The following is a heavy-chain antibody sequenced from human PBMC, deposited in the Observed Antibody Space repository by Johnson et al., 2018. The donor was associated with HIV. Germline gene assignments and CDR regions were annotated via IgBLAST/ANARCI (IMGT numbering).Heavy chain of an antibody. CDR1: GFTVSSNS. J-gene: IGHJ3*02. Sequence: QLVESGGGVAQPGRSMRLSSAAAGFTVSSNSMTWARQAPGTGMEWVSVIYSGCSTYYADSVTGRFTISSDNSKNTLYLQMNSLRAEDTSVYYCTTPAGVVTAIRATYDAFDIWGQGTMVTVSS. CDR3: TTPAGVVTAIRATYDAFDI. CDR2: IYSGCST. D-gene: IGHD2-21*02. V-gene: IGHV3-66*02.